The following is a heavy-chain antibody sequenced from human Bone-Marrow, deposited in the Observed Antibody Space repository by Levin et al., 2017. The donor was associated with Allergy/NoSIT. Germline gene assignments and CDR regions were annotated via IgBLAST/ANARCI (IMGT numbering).Heavy chain of an antibody. CDR1: LYPYTIYS. D-gene: IGHD3-3*01. J-gene: IGHJ5*02. V-gene: IGHV1-8*01. Sequence: SFNFSFNTSLYPYTIYSLTLYLPATLQFLYFILFINPNIFNTFYSHKFHCRVTMTRNTSISTAYMELSSLRSEDTAVYYCARGYAITIFGVVISYNWFDPWGQGTLVTVSS. CDR3: ARGYAITIFGVVISYNWFDP. CDR2: INPNIFNT.